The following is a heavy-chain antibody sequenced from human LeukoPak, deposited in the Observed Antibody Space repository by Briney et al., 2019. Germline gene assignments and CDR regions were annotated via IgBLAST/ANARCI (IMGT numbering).Heavy chain of an antibody. Sequence: PAASVKVSCKASGYTFTGYYMHWVRQAPGQGLEWMGWINPNSGGTNYAQKFQGRVTMTRDTSITTAYMELSRLTSDDTAVYYCARERGIAAAGRLYICFDPWGQGTLVTVSS. D-gene: IGHD6-13*01. J-gene: IGHJ5*02. CDR2: INPNSGGT. V-gene: IGHV1-2*02. CDR3: ARERGIAAAGRLYICFDP. CDR1: GYTFTGYY.